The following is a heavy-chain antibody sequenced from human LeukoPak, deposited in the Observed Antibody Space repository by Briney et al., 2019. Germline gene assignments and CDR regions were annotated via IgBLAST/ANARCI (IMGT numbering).Heavy chain of an antibody. Sequence: SETLSLTCTVSGGSISSGSYYWSRIRQPTGKGLEWIGRIYTSGSTNCNPSLKSRVTISVDTSKNQFSLKLSSVTAADTAVYYCAREMTTVSLVYYYYYMDVWGKGTTVTVSS. V-gene: IGHV4-61*02. J-gene: IGHJ6*03. CDR2: IYTSGST. D-gene: IGHD4-11*01. CDR1: GGSISSGSYY. CDR3: AREMTTVSLVYYYYYMDV.